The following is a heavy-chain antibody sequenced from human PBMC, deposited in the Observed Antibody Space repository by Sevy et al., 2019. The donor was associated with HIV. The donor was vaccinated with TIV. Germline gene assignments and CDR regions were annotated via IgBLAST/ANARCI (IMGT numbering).Heavy chain of an antibody. D-gene: IGHD2-21*01. CDR2: IRYDGSKE. V-gene: IGHV3-30*02. CDR3: ARDRKVLLVVNAIPFDVFDI. CDR1: GFNFNNHA. Sequence: GGYLRLSCVASGFNFNNHAMHWVRQAPGKGLEWVAFIRYDGSKELYADSVKGRFTISRDNSKNTLYLEMNSLRPEDTAVYYCARDRKVLLVVNAIPFDVFDIWGQGTMVTVSS. J-gene: IGHJ3*02.